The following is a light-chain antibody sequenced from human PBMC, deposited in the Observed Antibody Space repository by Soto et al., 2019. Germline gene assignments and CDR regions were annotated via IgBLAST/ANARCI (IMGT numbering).Light chain of an antibody. CDR2: AAS. V-gene: IGKV1D-12*01. Sequence: DIQMTQSPLPVSASEGERFSITGRPSQGIGNGLAWYQQKPGRAPKLLIYAASSLQSGVSSRFSGSGSGTDFTLTISSLQPEDFATYYCQQGNSFPFTFGPGTKVDIK. CDR3: QQGNSFPFT. CDR1: QGIGNG. J-gene: IGKJ3*01.